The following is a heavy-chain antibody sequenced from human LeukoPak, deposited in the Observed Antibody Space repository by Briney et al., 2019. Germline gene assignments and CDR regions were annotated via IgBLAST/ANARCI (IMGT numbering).Heavy chain of an antibody. CDR3: ARERTPQLLWFGELLGTDY. CDR1: GYTFTSYG. D-gene: IGHD3-10*01. J-gene: IGHJ4*02. V-gene: IGHV1-46*01. CDR2: INPSGGST. Sequence: ASVKVSCKASGYTFTSYGISWVRQAPGQGLEWMGMINPSGGSTIYAQKFQGRITMTRDMSTSTVYMELSSLRSEDTAVYYCARERTPQLLWFGELLGTDYWGQGALVTVSS.